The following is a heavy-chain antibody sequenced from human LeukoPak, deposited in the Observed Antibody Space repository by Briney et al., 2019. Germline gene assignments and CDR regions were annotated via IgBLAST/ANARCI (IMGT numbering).Heavy chain of an antibody. CDR1: GFTFSNYG. D-gene: IGHD6-13*01. CDR3: AKTAQGIAAPLY. CDR2: ISGSGAGT. Sequence: GGTLRLSCAASGFTFSNYGMNWVRQAPGKGLEWVSAISGSGAGTYYADSVKGRFTISRDNSRNTLYLQMNSLRAEDTAIYYCAKTAQGIAAPLYWGQGTLVTVSS. J-gene: IGHJ4*02. V-gene: IGHV3-23*01.